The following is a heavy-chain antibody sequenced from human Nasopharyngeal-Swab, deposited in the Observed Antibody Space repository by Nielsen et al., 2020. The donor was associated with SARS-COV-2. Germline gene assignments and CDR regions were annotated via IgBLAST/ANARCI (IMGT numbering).Heavy chain of an antibody. J-gene: IGHJ6*02. CDR1: GYTLTELS. Sequence: ASVKVSCKVSGYTLTELSMHWVRQAPGKGLEWMGGFDPEDGETIYVQKFQGRVTMTEDTSTDTAYMELSSLRSEDTAVYYCATSLNYYYGMDVWGQGTTVTVSS. CDR2: FDPEDGET. V-gene: IGHV1-24*01. CDR3: ATSLNYYYGMDV.